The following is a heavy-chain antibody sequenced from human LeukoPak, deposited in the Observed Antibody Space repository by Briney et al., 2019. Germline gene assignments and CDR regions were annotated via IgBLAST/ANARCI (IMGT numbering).Heavy chain of an antibody. Sequence: GASVKVSCKASGYIFTAYDLHWVRQAPGQGFEWMGRIIPNSGATNYAQNLQGRVTLTRDTSISTAYMELSRLRPDDTAVYYCARGISGGFDIWGQGTMVTVSS. CDR3: ARGISGGFDI. V-gene: IGHV1-2*06. CDR2: IIPNSGAT. J-gene: IGHJ3*02. CDR1: GYIFTAYD. D-gene: IGHD2-21*01.